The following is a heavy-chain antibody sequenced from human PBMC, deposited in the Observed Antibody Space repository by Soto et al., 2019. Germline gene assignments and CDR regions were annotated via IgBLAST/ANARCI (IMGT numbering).Heavy chain of an antibody. J-gene: IGHJ6*02. CDR2: IYSGGST. D-gene: IGHD2-15*01. CDR1: GFTVSSNY. V-gene: IGHV3-53*01. CDR3: ARGMVALLRADYCGMDV. Sequence: GGSLRLSCAASGFTVSSNYMSWVRQAPGKGLEWVSVIYSGGSTYYADSVKGRFTISRDNSKNTLYLQMNSLRAEDTAAYYCARGMVALLRADYCGMDVGGQGTTVTVSS.